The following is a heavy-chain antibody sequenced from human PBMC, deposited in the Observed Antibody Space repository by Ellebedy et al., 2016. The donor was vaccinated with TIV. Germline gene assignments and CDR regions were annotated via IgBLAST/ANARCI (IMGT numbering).Heavy chain of an antibody. CDR3: VRDNEQVEHYDGNAYYYDAFDV. D-gene: IGHD3-22*01. J-gene: IGHJ3*01. CDR2: INQDGNKK. CDR1: GFTFSNYW. Sequence: GGSLRLSXAGSGFTFSNYWLTWVRQAPGKGLEWVANINQDGNKKYYVDSVKGRSTISRDNAKNSLYLQMNTLRAEDTAVYYCVRDNEQVEHYDGNAYYYDAFDVWGPGTMVTVSS. V-gene: IGHV3-7*03.